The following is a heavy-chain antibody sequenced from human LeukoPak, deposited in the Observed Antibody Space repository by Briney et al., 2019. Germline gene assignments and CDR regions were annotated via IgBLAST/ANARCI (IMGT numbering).Heavy chain of an antibody. CDR2: IYYSGST. CDR3: ARDCGTPYWYFDL. D-gene: IGHD2-15*01. Sequence: PSETLPLTCTVSGGSISSGGYYWSWIRQHPGKGLEWIGYIYYSGSTYYNPSLKSRVTISVDTPKNQFSLKLSSVTAADTAVYYCARDCGTPYWYFDLWGRGTLVTVSS. V-gene: IGHV4-31*03. CDR1: GGSISSGGYY. J-gene: IGHJ2*01.